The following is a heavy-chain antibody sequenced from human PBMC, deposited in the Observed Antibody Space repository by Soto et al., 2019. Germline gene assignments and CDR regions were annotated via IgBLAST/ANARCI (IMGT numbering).Heavy chain of an antibody. D-gene: IGHD4-17*01. CDR1: GFTFSSYG. CDR3: AKEGTDYVAPFDY. V-gene: IGHV3-30*18. J-gene: IGHJ4*02. CDR2: ISYDGSNK. Sequence: PGGSLRLSCAASGFTFSSYGMHWVRQAPGKGLEWVAVISYDGSNKYYADSVKGRFTISRDNSKNTLYLQMNSLRAEDTAVYYCAKEGTDYVAPFDYWGQGTLVTVSS.